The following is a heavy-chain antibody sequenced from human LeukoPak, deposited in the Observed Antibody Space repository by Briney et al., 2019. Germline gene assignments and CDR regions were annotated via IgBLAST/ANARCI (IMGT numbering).Heavy chain of an antibody. J-gene: IGHJ5*02. CDR1: GGSISSYY. D-gene: IGHD3-22*01. CDR3: ARGAGYYDSSGYIWFDP. Sequence: ASETLSLTCTVSGGSISSYYWSWIRQPPGKGLEWIGYIYYSGSTNYNPSLKSRVTISVDTSKNQFSLKLSSVTAVDTAVYYCARGAGYYDSSGYIWFDPWGQGTLVTVSS. V-gene: IGHV4-59*01. CDR2: IYYSGST.